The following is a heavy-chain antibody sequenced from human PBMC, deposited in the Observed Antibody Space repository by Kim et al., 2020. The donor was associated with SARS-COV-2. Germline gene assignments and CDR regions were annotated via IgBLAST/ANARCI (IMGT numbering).Heavy chain of an antibody. CDR3: TKRTSGAWPFDY. D-gene: IGHD2-2*01. Sequence: GGSLRLSCEASGFTFTSYAMTWVRQAPGKGLEWVASIGITGDNTYYADSVKVRFTISRDNSRDTLFLHMNSLRAEDTAVYYCTKRTSGAWPFDYWGQGTLVTVSS. V-gene: IGHV3-23*01. CDR2: IGITGDNT. CDR1: GFTFTSYA. J-gene: IGHJ4*02.